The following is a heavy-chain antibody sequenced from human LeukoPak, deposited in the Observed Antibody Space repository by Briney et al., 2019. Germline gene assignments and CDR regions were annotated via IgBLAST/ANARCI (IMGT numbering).Heavy chain of an antibody. J-gene: IGHJ6*03. CDR1: GYTFTSYY. D-gene: IGHD6-6*01. V-gene: IGHV1-46*01. Sequence: ASVKVSFKVSGYTFTSYYMHWVRQAPGQGLEWMGIINPSGGSTSYAQKFQGRVTMTRDTSTSTVYMELSSLRSGDTAVYYCARDHSEYSSSFAGSGPGYYYMDVWGKGTTVTVSS. CDR2: INPSGGST. CDR3: ARDHSEYSSSFAGSGPGYYYMDV.